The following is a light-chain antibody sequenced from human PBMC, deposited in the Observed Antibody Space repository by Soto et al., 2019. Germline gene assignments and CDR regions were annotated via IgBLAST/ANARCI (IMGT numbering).Light chain of an antibody. Sequence: AIQMTQSPSSLSASVGDRVTITCRASHGIRNDLGWYQQKPGKAPKLLIYAASSLQSGVPSRCSGGGSGTEFTLTISSLQPDDFATYYCQQYYNYWTFGQGTKVDI. CDR1: HGIRND. CDR3: QQYYNYWT. V-gene: IGKV1-6*01. J-gene: IGKJ1*01. CDR2: AAS.